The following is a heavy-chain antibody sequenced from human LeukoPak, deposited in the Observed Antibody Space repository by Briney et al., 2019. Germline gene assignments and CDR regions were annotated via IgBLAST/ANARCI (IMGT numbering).Heavy chain of an antibody. J-gene: IGHJ4*02. Sequence: GASVKVSCKASGGTFSSYATSWVRQAPGQGLEWMGGIIPIFGTANYAQKFQGRVTITADESTSTAYMELSSLRSEDTAVYYCARGGSSKPSYNPDYWGQGTLVTVSS. CDR3: ARGGSSKPSYNPDY. CDR1: GGTFSSYA. CDR2: IIPIFGTA. V-gene: IGHV1-69*13. D-gene: IGHD6-19*01.